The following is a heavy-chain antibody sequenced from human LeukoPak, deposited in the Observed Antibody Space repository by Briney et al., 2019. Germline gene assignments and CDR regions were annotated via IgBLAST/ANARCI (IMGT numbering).Heavy chain of an antibody. CDR1: GFTFSSYW. CDR2: IKQDGSEK. V-gene: IGHV3-7*01. D-gene: IGHD3-9*01. J-gene: IGHJ4*02. CDR3: ARLGVYFDWLLSYFDY. Sequence: GGSLRLSCAASGFTFSSYWMSWVRQAPGKGLEWVANIKQDGSEKYYVDSVKGRITISRDNAKNSLYLQMNSLRAEDTAVYYCARLGVYFDWLLSYFDYWGQGTLVTVSS.